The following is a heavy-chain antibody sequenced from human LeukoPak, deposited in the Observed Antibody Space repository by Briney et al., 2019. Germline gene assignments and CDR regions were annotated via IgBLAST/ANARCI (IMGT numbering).Heavy chain of an antibody. D-gene: IGHD3-22*01. V-gene: IGHV3-20*04. CDR1: GFTFDDYG. CDR3: ARLIRYDSSGYADY. Sequence: TGGSLRLPCAASGFTFDDYGMSWVRQAPGKGLEWVSGINWNGGSTGYADSVKGRFTISRDNAKNSLYLQMNSLRAEDTALYYCARLIRYDSSGYADYWGQGTLVTVSS. J-gene: IGHJ4*02. CDR2: INWNGGST.